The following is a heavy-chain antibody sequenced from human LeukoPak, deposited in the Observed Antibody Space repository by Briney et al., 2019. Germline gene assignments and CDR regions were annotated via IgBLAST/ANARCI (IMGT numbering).Heavy chain of an antibody. V-gene: IGHV3-11*06. CDR3: ARTRAVAGDFDS. D-gene: IGHD6-19*01. CDR1: GFGFSDYY. Sequence: GGSLRLSCSASGFGFSDYYMTWIRRAPGKGLEWLSYISSLSSETNYADSVRGRFTISRDNAKKSLYLQMNSLRAEDTAVYYCARTRAVAGDFDSWGQGTLVTVSS. CDR2: ISSLSSET. J-gene: IGHJ4*02.